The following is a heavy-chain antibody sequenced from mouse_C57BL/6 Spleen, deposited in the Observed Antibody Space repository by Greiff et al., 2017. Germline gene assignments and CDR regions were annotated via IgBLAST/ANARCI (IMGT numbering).Heavy chain of an antibody. Sequence: QVQLKQPGAELVRPGTSVKLSCKASGYTFTSYGMHWVKQRPGQGLEWIGVIDPSDSYTNYNQKFKGKATLTVDTSSSTAYMQLSSLTSEDSAVYYCAREGFAYWGQGTLVTVSA. V-gene: IGHV1-59*01. CDR3: AREGFAY. J-gene: IGHJ3*01. CDR2: IDPSDSYT. CDR1: GYTFTSYG.